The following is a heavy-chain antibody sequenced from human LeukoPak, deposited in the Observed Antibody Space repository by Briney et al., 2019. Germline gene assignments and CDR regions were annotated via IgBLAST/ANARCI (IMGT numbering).Heavy chain of an antibody. CDR3: AKGRYYDSSGYPIDY. CDR2: IVHDGSYE. V-gene: IGHV3-30*02. Sequence: GGSLRLSCAASGFTFSTYGMHWVRQAPGKGLQWVALIVHDGSYEHYADSVRGRFTISRDTSKNTLYLQMNSLRAEDTAVYYCAKGRYYDSSGYPIDYWGQGTLVTVSS. D-gene: IGHD3-22*01. CDR1: GFTFSTYG. J-gene: IGHJ4*02.